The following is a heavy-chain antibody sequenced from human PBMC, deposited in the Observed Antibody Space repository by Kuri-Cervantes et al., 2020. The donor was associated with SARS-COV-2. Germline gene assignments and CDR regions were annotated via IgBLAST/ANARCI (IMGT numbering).Heavy chain of an antibody. CDR1: GGSISSYY. V-gene: IGHV4-59*01. CDR2: IYYSGST. J-gene: IGHJ2*01. Sequence: SETLSLTCTVSGGSISSYYWSWVRQPPGKGLEWIGYIYYSGSTNYNPSLKSRVTISVDTSKNQFSLKLSSVTAADTAIYYCAMSSDWNPLWYFDLWGRGTLVTVSS. D-gene: IGHD2-21*01. CDR3: AMSSDWNPLWYFDL.